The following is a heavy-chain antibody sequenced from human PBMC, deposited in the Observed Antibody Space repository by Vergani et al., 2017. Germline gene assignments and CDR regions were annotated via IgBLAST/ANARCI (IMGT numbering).Heavy chain of an antibody. V-gene: IGHV4-59*13. Sequence: QVQLGESGPGLVKPSETLSLTCTVSGGSFNTYYWSWIRQSPGKGLEWIGYIYYSGSTNYNPSLKSRVTISVDTSKNQFSLKLSSVTAADTAVYYCARDGGLDYDFWSGPYYMDVWGKGTTVTVSS. D-gene: IGHD3-3*01. J-gene: IGHJ6*03. CDR3: ARDGGLDYDFWSGPYYMDV. CDR1: GGSFNTYY. CDR2: IYYSGST.